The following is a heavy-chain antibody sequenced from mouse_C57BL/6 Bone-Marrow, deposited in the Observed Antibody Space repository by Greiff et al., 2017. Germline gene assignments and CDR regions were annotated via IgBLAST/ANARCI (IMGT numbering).Heavy chain of an antibody. Sequence: VQLQQSGAELVRPGTSVKVSCKASGYAFTNYLIEWVKQRPGQGLEWIGVINTGSGGTNYTEKFKGKATLTADKTSSTAYMQLSSLTSEDSAVYFCAREDYDDYGAMEYWGQGTSVTVSP. V-gene: IGHV1-54*01. J-gene: IGHJ4*01. CDR2: INTGSGGT. CDR3: AREDYDDYGAMEY. D-gene: IGHD2-4*01. CDR1: GYAFTNYL.